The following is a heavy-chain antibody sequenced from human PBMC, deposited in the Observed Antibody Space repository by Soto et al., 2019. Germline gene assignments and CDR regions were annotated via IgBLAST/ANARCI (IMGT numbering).Heavy chain of an antibody. Sequence: QVQLQQWGAGLLKPSETLSLTCAVYGGSFSGYYWSWIRQPPGKGLEWIGEINHSGSTNYNPSLKSRVTISVDTSKNQFSLKLSSVTAADTAVYYCARGRKHRVYAIPHDYWGQGTLVTVSS. V-gene: IGHV4-34*01. CDR1: GGSFSGYY. CDR3: ARGRKHRVYAIPHDY. CDR2: INHSGST. D-gene: IGHD2-8*01. J-gene: IGHJ4*02.